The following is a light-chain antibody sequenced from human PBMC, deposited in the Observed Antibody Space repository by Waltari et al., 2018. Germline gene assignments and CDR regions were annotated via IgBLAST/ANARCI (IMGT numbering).Light chain of an antibody. V-gene: IGLV3-21*01. CDR3: QVWVSGGDHPL. CDR1: NIGSKT. Sequence: SYVVTQPPSVSVAPGKTARITCGGINIGSKTVHWYLQRPDQAPLLVIYYDSNRPSGIPERCAGSNSGNTATLTISGVEAGDEADYYCQVWVSGGDHPLFGGGTKLTVL. CDR2: YDS. J-gene: IGLJ3*02.